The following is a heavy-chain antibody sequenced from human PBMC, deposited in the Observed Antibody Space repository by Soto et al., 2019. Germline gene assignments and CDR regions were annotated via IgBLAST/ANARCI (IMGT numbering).Heavy chain of an antibody. Sequence: QVQLVQSGAEVKKPGSSVKVSCKASGGTFSSYAISWVRQAPGQGLEWMGGIIPNSGGTNYAQKFQGRVTMTRDTSISTAYMELSRLRSDDTAVYYCARDSGYDYSGIQLWLRLDYYFDYWGQGTLVTVSS. CDR2: IIPNSGGT. J-gene: IGHJ4*02. V-gene: IGHV1-2*02. CDR1: GGTFSSYA. D-gene: IGHD5-18*01. CDR3: ARDSGYDYSGIQLWLRLDYYFDY.